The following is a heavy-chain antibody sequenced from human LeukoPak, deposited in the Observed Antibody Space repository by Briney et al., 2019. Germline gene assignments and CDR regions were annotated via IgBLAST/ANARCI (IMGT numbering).Heavy chain of an antibody. CDR2: ISSSSSYT. V-gene: IGHV3-11*03. CDR3: ARHYGSGSYYRYFDY. CDR1: GFTFSDYY. J-gene: IGHJ4*02. Sequence: GGSLRLSCAASGFTFSDYYMSWLRQAPGKGLEWVSYISSSSSYTNYADSVKGRFTISRDNAKNSLYLQMNSLRAEDTAVYYCARHYGSGSYYRYFDYWGQGTLVTVSS. D-gene: IGHD3-10*01.